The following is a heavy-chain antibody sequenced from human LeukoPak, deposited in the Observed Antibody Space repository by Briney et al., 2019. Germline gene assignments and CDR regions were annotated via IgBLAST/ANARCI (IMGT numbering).Heavy chain of an antibody. CDR2: ICTTGNT. Sequence: SETLSLTXTVSGGSISNGSYYWSWIRQPAGKGLEWIGRICTTGNTNYNPSLKSRVTISVDSSNNQFSLNLSSVTAADTAVYYCARAFHCGTTSCYARGLDYWGQGALVTVSS. V-gene: IGHV4-61*02. D-gene: IGHD2-2*01. J-gene: IGHJ4*02. CDR1: GGSISNGSYY. CDR3: ARAFHCGTTSCYARGLDY.